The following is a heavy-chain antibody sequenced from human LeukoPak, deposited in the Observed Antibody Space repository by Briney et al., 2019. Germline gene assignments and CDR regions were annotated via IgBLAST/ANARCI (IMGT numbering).Heavy chain of an antibody. D-gene: IGHD1-1*01. J-gene: IGHJ4*02. CDR3: ARHRKVGNWNYFDH. CDR2: IYPDDSDT. Sequence: GESLKISCKGSGYSFTNYWIAWVRQMPGKGLEWMGIIYPDDSDTRYSPSFQGQVTISADKSISTAYLQWSSLKASDTAMYYCARHRKVGNWNYFDHWGQGTLVTVSS. V-gene: IGHV5-51*01. CDR1: GYSFTNYW.